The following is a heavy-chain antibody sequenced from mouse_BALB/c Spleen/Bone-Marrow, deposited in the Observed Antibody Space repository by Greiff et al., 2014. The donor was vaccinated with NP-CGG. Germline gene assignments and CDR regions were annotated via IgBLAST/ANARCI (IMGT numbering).Heavy chain of an antibody. J-gene: IGHJ4*01. V-gene: IGHV5-12-1*01. CDR2: ISHGGGTT. CDR1: GFAFSSYD. CDR3: TRHGGYYPYYYAMDY. D-gene: IGHD2-3*01. Sequence: EVQVVESGGGLVKPGGSLKLSCAASGFAFSSYDMSWVRQTPEKRLEWVAYISHGGGTTYYSDTVKGRFTISRDNAKNTLYLQMSSLKSEDTAIYYCTRHGGYYPYYYAMDYWGRGTSVTVSS.